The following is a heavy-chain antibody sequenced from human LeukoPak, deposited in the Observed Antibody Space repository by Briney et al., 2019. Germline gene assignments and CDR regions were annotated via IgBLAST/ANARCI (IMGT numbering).Heavy chain of an antibody. J-gene: IGHJ5*02. CDR1: GFTFSSYG. Sequence: GGSLRLSCAASGFTFSSYGMHWVRQAPGKGLEWVAVIWYDGSNKYYADSVKGRFTISRGNSKNTLYLQMNSLRAEDTAVYYCAKALGQYYDILTGYPSWGQGTLVTVSS. CDR3: AKALGQYYDILTGYPS. V-gene: IGHV3-33*06. D-gene: IGHD3-9*01. CDR2: IWYDGSNK.